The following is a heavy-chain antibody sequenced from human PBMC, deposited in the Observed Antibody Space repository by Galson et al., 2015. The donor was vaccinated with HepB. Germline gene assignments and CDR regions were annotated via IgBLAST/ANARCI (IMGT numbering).Heavy chain of an antibody. CDR1: GFTFSTYS. Sequence: SLRLSCAASGFTFSTYSFNWVRQAPGKGLEWVAYVGGGSRNIYYSDSVEGRFTISRDDAKNSVYLQMNDLRAEDTALYYCSRDHHYAFDIWGQGTVVTVSS. J-gene: IGHJ3*02. V-gene: IGHV3-48*04. CDR3: SRDHHYAFDI. D-gene: IGHD1-14*01. CDR2: VGGGSRNI.